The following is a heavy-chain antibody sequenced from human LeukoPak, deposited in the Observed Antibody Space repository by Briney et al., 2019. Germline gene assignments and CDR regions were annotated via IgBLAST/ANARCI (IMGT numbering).Heavy chain of an antibody. CDR1: GFTDSSNY. CDR3: AREYTGYFDY. J-gene: IGHJ4*02. CDR2: IYSGGST. D-gene: IGHD6-6*01. V-gene: IGHV3-66*02. Sequence: GGSLRLSCAASGFTDSSNYMSWVRQDPGKGLEWVSVIYSGGSTYYADSVKGRFTISRDNSKNTLYLQMNSLRAEDTAVYYCAREYTGYFDYWGQGTLVTVSS.